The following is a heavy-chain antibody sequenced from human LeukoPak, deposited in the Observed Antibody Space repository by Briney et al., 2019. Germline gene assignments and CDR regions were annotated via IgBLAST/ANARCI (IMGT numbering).Heavy chain of an antibody. CDR2: IGTAGDT. V-gene: IGHV3-13*01. CDR3: ARAGFSAFDI. Sequence: GGSLRLSCAASGFTFTSYSMNWVRQATGKGLEWVSAIGTAGDTYYPGSVKGRFTISRENAKNSLYLQMNSLRAEDTAVYYCARAGFSAFDIWGQGTMVTVSS. D-gene: IGHD6-19*01. CDR1: GFTFTSYS. J-gene: IGHJ3*02.